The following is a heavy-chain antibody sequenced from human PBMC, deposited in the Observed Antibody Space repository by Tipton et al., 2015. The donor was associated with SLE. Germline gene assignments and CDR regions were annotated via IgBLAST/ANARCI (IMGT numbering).Heavy chain of an antibody. J-gene: IGHJ4*02. V-gene: IGHV3-33*06. CDR3: AKSRNAPGSSGWYVYYFDY. Sequence: SLRLSCAASGFTFSSYGMHWVRQAPGKGLEWVAVIWYDGSNKYYADSVKGRFTISRDNSKNTLYLQMNSLRAEDTAVYYCAKSRNAPGSSGWYVYYFDYWGQGTLVTVSS. CDR2: IWYDGSNK. D-gene: IGHD6-19*01. CDR1: GFTFSSYG.